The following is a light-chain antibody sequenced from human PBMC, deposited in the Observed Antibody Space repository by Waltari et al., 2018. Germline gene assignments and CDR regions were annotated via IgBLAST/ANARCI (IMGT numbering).Light chain of an antibody. CDR1: QSISTY. V-gene: IGKV1-39*01. CDR2: AAS. Sequence: DIQMTQSPSSLSASVGDRVTITCRASQSISTYLNWYQHRPGKAPKLLIYAASSLQSGVPSRFSGSGSGTDFTLTICSLQPEDFASYYCQQSYSPFRTFGQGTKVEIK. J-gene: IGKJ1*01. CDR3: QQSYSPFRT.